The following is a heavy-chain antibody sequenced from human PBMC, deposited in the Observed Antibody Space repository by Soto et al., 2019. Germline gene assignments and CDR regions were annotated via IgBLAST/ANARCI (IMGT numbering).Heavy chain of an antibody. J-gene: IGHJ6*02. CDR2: INGSGGST. CDR3: AKPSWYYHYYYGMDV. Sequence: GGSLRLSCAASGFTFDDYGMSWVRQAPGKGLEWVSGINGSGGSTGYADSVKGRFTISRDNSKNTLYLQMNSLRAEDTAVYYCAKPSWYYHYYYGMDVWGQGTTVTVSS. V-gene: IGHV3-20*04. CDR1: GFTFDDYG.